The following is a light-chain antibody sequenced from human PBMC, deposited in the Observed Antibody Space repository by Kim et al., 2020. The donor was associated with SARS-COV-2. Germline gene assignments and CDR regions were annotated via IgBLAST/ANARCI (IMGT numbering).Light chain of an antibody. CDR1: RSNSGAGFD. V-gene: IGLV1-40*01. J-gene: IGLJ3*02. CDR3: QSYDSSLSV. Sequence: PGQRVTISCTGSRSNSGAGFDVHWYQQLPGTAPKLLIYSNTNRQAGVPDRFSASKSGTSASLVITWLQAEDEADYYCQSYDSSLSVFGGGTKLTVL. CDR2: SNT.